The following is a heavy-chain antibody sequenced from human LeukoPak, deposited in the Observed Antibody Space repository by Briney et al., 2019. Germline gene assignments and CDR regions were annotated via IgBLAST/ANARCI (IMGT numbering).Heavy chain of an antibody. J-gene: IGHJ5*02. Sequence: SSETLSLTCAVYGGSFSGYYWSWIRQPPGKGLEWMGEINHSGSTNYNPALKSRVTISVDTSKNQFSLKLISVTAADTAVYYCARGFYTYFGPWGQGTLVTVSS. CDR3: ARGFYTYFGP. CDR1: GGSFSGYY. D-gene: IGHD2/OR15-2a*01. CDR2: INHSGST. V-gene: IGHV4-34*01.